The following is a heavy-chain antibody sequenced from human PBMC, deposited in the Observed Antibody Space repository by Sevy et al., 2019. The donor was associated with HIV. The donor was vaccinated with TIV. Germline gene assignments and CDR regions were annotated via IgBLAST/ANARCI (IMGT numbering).Heavy chain of an antibody. D-gene: IGHD3-16*02. J-gene: IGHJ4*02. CDR1: GFTFSSYS. CDR2: ISSSSSTK. Sequence: GGSLRLSCAASGFTFSSYSMNWVRQAPGKGLEWVSYISSSSSTKYYEESVKGRFTSSRDNAKNSLYLQMNSLRAEDTAEYYGARDHRGIMITFGGVIAPDYWGQGTLVTVSS. V-gene: IGHV3-48*01. CDR3: ARDHRGIMITFGGVIAPDY.